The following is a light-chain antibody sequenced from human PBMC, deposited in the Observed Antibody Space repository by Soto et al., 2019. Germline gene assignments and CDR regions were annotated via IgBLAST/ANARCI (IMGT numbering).Light chain of an antibody. J-gene: IGKJ1*01. CDR1: QSVSSN. Sequence: EIVMTQSPATLSVSPGERATLSCRASQSVSSNLAWYQQKPGQAPRLLIYGASTRATGIPARFSGSGSGTEFTLTISSLQSEDFAVYYCQQYNNWPPWTFGXXT. V-gene: IGKV3-15*01. CDR2: GAS. CDR3: QQYNNWPPWT.